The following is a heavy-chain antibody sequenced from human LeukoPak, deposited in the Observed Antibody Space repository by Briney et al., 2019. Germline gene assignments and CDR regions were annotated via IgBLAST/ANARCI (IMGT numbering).Heavy chain of an antibody. CDR2: IYSGGST. CDR3: AKSYNGYESKPDY. J-gene: IGHJ4*02. V-gene: IGHV3-53*01. D-gene: IGHD5-12*01. CDR1: GFTVSSNY. Sequence: GGSLRLSCAASGFTVSSNYMSWVRQAPGKGLEWVSVIYSGGSTYYADSVKGRFTISRDNSKNTLYLQMNSLRAEDTAVYYCAKSYNGYESKPDYWGQGTLVTVSS.